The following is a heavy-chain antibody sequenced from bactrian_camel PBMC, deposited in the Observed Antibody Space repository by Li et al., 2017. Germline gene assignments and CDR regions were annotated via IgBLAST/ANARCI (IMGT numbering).Heavy chain of an antibody. CDR2: MYTIRGTT. CDR1: GYTDSGHC. Sequence: QVQLVESGGRSVQAGRSLRLSCAASGYTDSGHCMGWFRQAPGKQREKVATMYTIRGTTYYADSVKGRFTISRDNAKNTLYLQMNNLKTEDTAVYFCARDGSFSGSWYWDFWAQGTQVTVS. V-gene: IGHV3S54*01. D-gene: IGHD6*01. J-gene: IGHJ4*01. CDR3: ARDGSFSGSWYWDF.